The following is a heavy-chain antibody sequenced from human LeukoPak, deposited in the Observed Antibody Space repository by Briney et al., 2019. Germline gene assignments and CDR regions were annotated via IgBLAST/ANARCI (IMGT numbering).Heavy chain of an antibody. J-gene: IGHJ5*02. D-gene: IGHD6-13*01. CDR2: IVVDSDNT. CDR3: AAPYTSSWFDL. Sequence: GTSVKVSCKASGFTFTSRSAVQWVRQARGQRLEWIGWIVVDSDNTNYAENSQERVTITRDMSASTSYMELSSLRSEDTAVYFCAAPYTSSWFDLWGQGTLVTVSS. V-gene: IGHV1-58*01. CDR1: GFTFTSRSA.